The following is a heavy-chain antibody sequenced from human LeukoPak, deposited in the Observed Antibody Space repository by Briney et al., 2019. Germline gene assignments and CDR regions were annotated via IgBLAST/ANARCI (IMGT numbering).Heavy chain of an antibody. D-gene: IGHD3-10*01. CDR1: GFTFSSYS. CDR3: ARDVGSGSPDYYYYMDV. Sequence: GGSLRLPCAASGFTFSSYSMNWVRQAPGKGLEWVSYISSSSSTIYYADSVKGRFTISRDNAKNSLYLQMNSLRAEDTAVYYCARDVGSGSPDYYYYMDVWGKGTTVTVSS. CDR2: ISSSSSTI. J-gene: IGHJ6*03. V-gene: IGHV3-48*04.